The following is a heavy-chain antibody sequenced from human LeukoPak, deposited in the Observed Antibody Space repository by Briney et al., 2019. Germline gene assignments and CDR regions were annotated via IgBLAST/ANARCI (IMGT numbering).Heavy chain of an antibody. CDR3: ARGPYMVRGVISPYFDY. CDR2: ISSSSSYI. Sequence: KPGGSLRLFCAASGFTFSSYSMNWVRQAPGKGLEWVSSISSSSSYIYYADSVKGRFTISRDNAKNSLYLQMNSLRAEDTAVYYCARGPYMVRGVISPYFDYWGQGTLVTVSS. CDR1: GFTFSSYS. V-gene: IGHV3-21*01. J-gene: IGHJ4*02. D-gene: IGHD3-10*01.